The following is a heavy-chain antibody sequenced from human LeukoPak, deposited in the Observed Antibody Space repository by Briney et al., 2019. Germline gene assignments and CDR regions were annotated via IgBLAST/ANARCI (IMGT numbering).Heavy chain of an antibody. J-gene: IGHJ5*02. CDR3: VKDLAVAGFTNWFDP. CDR1: GFTFSSYA. Sequence: GASLRLSCAASGFTFSSYAMSWVRQAPGKGLEYVSTISSNGGSTYYADSVKGRFTISRDNSKNTLYLQMSSLRAEDTAVYYCVKDLAVAGFTNWFDPWGQGTLVTVPS. D-gene: IGHD6-19*01. V-gene: IGHV3-64D*06. CDR2: ISSNGGST.